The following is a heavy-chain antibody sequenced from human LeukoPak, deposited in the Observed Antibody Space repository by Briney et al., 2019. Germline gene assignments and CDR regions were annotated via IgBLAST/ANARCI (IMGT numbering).Heavy chain of an antibody. CDR1: GGSISSNGYS. CDR3: ARRGYCASASCYRVFDY. D-gene: IGHD2-2*02. CDR2: IYYSGNT. V-gene: IGHV4-39*01. Sequence: PSETLSLTCTVSGGSISSNGYSWGWIRQPPGKGLEWIGNIYYSGNTYYNPSLKSWVTISVDTSNNQFSPKLSSVTATDTAIYYCARRGYCASASCYRVFDYWGQGTLVTVSS. J-gene: IGHJ4*02.